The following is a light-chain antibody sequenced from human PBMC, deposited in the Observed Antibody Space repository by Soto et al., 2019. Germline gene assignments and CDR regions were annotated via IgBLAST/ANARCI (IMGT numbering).Light chain of an antibody. CDR2: DAS. CDR3: HQYGSSPT. V-gene: IGKV3D-11*01. J-gene: IGKJ5*01. Sequence: EIVLKQSPTTLSLSPGARATLSCRASQGVSSYLAWYQQKPGQAPSLLIYDASNRATGIPARFSGSAPGTEFTLTVSRLEPEDFAVDDCHQYGSSPTFGQGTRLDI. CDR1: QGVSSY.